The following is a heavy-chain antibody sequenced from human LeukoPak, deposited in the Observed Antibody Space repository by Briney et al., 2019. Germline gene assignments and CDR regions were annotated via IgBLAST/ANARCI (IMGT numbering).Heavy chain of an antibody. Sequence: GGSLRLSCAASGFTFSSYSMNWVRQAPGKGLLWVSRINNDGSRTNYADSGKGRFTISRDNAKNMVYLHMDNLRVEDTAVYYCTANFNYWGQGTLVTV. J-gene: IGHJ4*02. CDR3: TANFNY. CDR2: INNDGSRT. V-gene: IGHV3-74*01. CDR1: GFTFSSYS.